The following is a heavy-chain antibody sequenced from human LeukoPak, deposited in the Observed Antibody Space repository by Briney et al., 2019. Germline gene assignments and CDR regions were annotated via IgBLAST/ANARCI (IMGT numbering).Heavy chain of an antibody. D-gene: IGHD1-26*01. V-gene: IGHV3-7*01. CDR2: IKHDGSAK. J-gene: IGHJ4*02. Sequence: PGGSLRLSCAASGFTFSNFWMSWVRQAPGKGLEWVANIKHDGSAKYYLDSVKGRFTLSRDNAKNSLYLQMNSLRAEDTAVYYCATMPGVGAADYWGQGTLVTVSS. CDR1: GFTFSNFW. CDR3: ATMPGVGAADY.